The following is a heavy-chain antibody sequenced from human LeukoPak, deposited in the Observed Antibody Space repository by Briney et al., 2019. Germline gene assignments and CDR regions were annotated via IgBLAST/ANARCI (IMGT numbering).Heavy chain of an antibody. V-gene: IGHV3-30*02. D-gene: IGHD2-15*01. Sequence: GGSLRLSCTASGFIFSRYGMHWVRQAPGKGLEWVALIRFGGSNRYYADSVKGRFSISRDNGKNTPYLQMHSLRAEDTSVYYCARDLGSHFDFWGQGTLVTVSS. CDR3: ARDLGSHFDF. CDR2: IRFGGSNR. CDR1: GFIFSRYG. J-gene: IGHJ4*02.